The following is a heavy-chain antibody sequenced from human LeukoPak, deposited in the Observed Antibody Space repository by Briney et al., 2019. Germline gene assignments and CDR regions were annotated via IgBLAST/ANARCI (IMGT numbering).Heavy chain of an antibody. CDR3: ARGGAARPDY. Sequence: GGSLRLSCVGSGFTFSNYGMNWVRQASGRGLEWVSYISSTSSTTSYAESVKGRFTISRDNAKNSLYLQINSLRDEDTAVYYCARGGAARPDYWGRGTLVTVSS. V-gene: IGHV3-48*02. CDR1: GFTFSNYG. J-gene: IGHJ4*02. CDR2: ISSTSSTT. D-gene: IGHD6-6*01.